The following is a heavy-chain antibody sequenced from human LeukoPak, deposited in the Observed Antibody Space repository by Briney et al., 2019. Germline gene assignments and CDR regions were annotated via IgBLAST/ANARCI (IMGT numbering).Heavy chain of an antibody. V-gene: IGHV3-21*01. CDR1: GFTFSSYS. CDR3: ASSRYEGGTFDI. J-gene: IGHJ3*02. D-gene: IGHD3-16*01. Sequence: GGSLRLSCAASGFTFSSYSMNWVRQAPGKGLELVSYISISSSGYIHYADSVKGRFTISRDNAKNSLYLQMNSLRAEDTAVYYCASSRYEGGTFDIWGQGTLVTVSS. CDR2: ISISSSGYI.